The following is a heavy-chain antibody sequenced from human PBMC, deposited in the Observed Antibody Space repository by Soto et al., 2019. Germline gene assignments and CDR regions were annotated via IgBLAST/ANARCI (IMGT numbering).Heavy chain of an antibody. CDR1: GFIADDYA. D-gene: IGHD4-17*01. CDR2: ISSNSATI. Sequence: EVQLVESGGGLVQPGRSLRLSCVASGFIADDYAMHWVRQAPGKGLEWVSGISSNSATINYADFVKGRFTISRDNAKNSLLLQMNSLRPEDTAFYYCVKDMKWGGMTTIHYFDSWGQGTLVTVSS. J-gene: IGHJ4*02. CDR3: VKDMKWGGMTTIHYFDS. V-gene: IGHV3-9*02.